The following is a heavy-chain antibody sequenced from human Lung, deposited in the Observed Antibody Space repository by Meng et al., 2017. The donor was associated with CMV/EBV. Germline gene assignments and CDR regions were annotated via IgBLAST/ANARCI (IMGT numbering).Heavy chain of an antibody. Sequence: ASVXVSCKASGYTFTGYYIHWVRQAPGQGLEWMGWINPNTGDTNYSQKFQGRVTMTRDTSIRTAYMELSSLRSDDTAVFYCARDAHFYYGSGSYYRVGWFDPWXQGTXVTVSS. CDR1: GYTFTGYY. V-gene: IGHV1-2*02. CDR3: ARDAHFYYGSGSYYRVGWFDP. J-gene: IGHJ5*02. CDR2: INPNTGDT. D-gene: IGHD3-10*01.